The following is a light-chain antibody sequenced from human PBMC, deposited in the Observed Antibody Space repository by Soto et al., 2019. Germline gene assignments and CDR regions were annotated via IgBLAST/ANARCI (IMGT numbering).Light chain of an antibody. J-gene: IGLJ2*01. CDR2: ANT. CDR1: TSNIGAGYD. Sequence: QAVVTQPPSVSGAPEQRVTISCAGNTSNIGAGYDVHWYQQFPGTAPRLVIHANTNRPSGVPDRFSGSKSGTSASLAITGLQADDEADYHCQSYDIKLSSPVFGGGTKVTVL. CDR3: QSYDIKLSSPV. V-gene: IGLV1-40*01.